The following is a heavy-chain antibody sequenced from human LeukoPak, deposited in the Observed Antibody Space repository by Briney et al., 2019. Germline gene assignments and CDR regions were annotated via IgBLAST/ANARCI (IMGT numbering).Heavy chain of an antibody. V-gene: IGHV4-34*01. CDR1: GGSFSGYY. J-gene: IGHJ4*02. D-gene: IGHD1-14*01. CDR2: INHSGST. Sequence: SETLSLTCAVYGGSFSGYYWSWIRQPPGKGLEWIGEINHSGSTNYNPSLKSRVTISVDKSKNQFSLKLTSVTAADTAVYYCARGTTGGFDDYWGQGTLVTVSS. CDR3: ARGTTGGFDDY.